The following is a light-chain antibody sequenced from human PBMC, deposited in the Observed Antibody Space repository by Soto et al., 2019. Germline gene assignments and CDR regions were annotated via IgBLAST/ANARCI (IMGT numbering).Light chain of an antibody. CDR1: QSVSSSY. Sequence: EIVLTQSPGTLSLSPGDRATLSCRASQSVSSSYLAWYQQKPGQAPRLLIYGASSRATGIPDRFSGSGSGTDCTLTISRLEPEDFAVYYWHQYGSSPLTFGGGTKVEIK. J-gene: IGKJ4*01. CDR3: HQYGSSPLT. CDR2: GAS. V-gene: IGKV3-20*01.